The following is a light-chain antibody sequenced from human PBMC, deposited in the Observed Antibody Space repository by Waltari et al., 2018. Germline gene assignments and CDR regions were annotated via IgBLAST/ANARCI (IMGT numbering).Light chain of an antibody. V-gene: IGLV2-14*03. Sequence: QSALTQPASVSGSPGQSITISCTRTSSDVGTYDYVSWYQQHPGKAPKLMIYDVTKRPSGIANRFSGSKSGNTASLTISGLQAEDEADYYCSSYTTSSTVYVFGTGTKVTVL. J-gene: IGLJ1*01. CDR1: SSDVGTYDY. CDR3: SSYTTSSTVYV. CDR2: DVT.